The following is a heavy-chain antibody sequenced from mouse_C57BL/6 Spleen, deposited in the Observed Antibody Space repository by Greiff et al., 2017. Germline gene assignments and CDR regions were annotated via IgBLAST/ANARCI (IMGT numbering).Heavy chain of an antibody. CDR1: GYTFTDYY. V-gene: IGHV1-26*01. D-gene: IGHD2-14*01. J-gene: IGHJ1*03. CDR3: AREGYYRGYFDV. CDR2: INPNNGGT. Sequence: VQLQQSGPELVKPGASVKISCKASGYTFTDYYMNWVKQSHGKSLEWIGDINPNNGGTSYNQKFKGKATLTVDKSSSTAYMELRSLTSEDSAVYYCAREGYYRGYFDVWGTGTTVTVSS.